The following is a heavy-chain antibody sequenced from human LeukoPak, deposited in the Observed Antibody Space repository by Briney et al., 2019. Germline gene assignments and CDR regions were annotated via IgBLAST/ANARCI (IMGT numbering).Heavy chain of an antibody. V-gene: IGHV1-18*01. J-gene: IGHJ5*02. D-gene: IGHD3-3*01. CDR2: ISAYNGNT. CDR1: GYTFTSYG. Sequence: ASVKVSCKASGYTFTSYGITWVRQAPGQGLEWMGWISAYNGNTNYAQKLQGRVTMTTDTSTSTAYMELRSLRSEDTAVYYCARDAGIFGVVMARNWFDPWGQGTLVTVSS. CDR3: ARDAGIFGVVMARNWFDP.